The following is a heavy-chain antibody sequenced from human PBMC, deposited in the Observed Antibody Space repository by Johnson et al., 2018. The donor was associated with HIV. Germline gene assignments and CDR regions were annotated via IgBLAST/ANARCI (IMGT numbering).Heavy chain of an antibody. CDR3: ARGDSSSDAFDV. D-gene: IGHD6-6*01. CDR1: GFTFSSYA. J-gene: IGHJ3*01. V-gene: IGHV3-30*04. CDR2: ISYDGSND. Sequence: QVQLVESGGGVVQPGRSLRLPCAASGFTFSSYAMHWVRQAPGKGLEWVAVISYDGSNDHYTDSVKGRFTISRANSKNTLYLQMNSLRPEDTAVYYCARGDSSSDAFDVWGQGTMVTVSS.